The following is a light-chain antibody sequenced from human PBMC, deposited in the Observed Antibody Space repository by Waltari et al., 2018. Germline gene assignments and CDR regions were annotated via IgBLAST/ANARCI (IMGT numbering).Light chain of an antibody. V-gene: IGLV3-25*03. Sequence: SYELTQSPSVSLSPGQTARITCSGDALPKKSAYWYQKKPGQAPVLIIFKDRERPSGIPKRFSGSTSGTTVTLTITGVQAEDEADYYCLSPETRGSWVFGGGTKLTVL. J-gene: IGLJ2*01. CDR1: ALPKKS. CDR3: LSPETRGSWV. CDR2: KDR.